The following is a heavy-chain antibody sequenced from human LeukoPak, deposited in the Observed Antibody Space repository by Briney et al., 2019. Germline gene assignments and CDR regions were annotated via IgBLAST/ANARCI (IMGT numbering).Heavy chain of an antibody. CDR2: ISAYKGNT. CDR1: GYTFTSYG. Sequence: GASVKVSCKASGYTFTSYGISWVRQAPGQGLEWMGWISAYKGNTNYAQKLQGRVTMTTDTSTSTAYMELRSLRSDDTAVYYCARVGAVLRFLEWLSDAPNIFDYWGQGTLVTVSS. CDR3: ARVGAVLRFLEWLSDAPNIFDY. V-gene: IGHV1-18*01. D-gene: IGHD3-3*01. J-gene: IGHJ4*02.